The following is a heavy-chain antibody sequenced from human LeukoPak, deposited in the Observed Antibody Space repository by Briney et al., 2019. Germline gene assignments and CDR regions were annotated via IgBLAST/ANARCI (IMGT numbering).Heavy chain of an antibody. D-gene: IGHD1-26*01. J-gene: IGHJ4*02. V-gene: IGHV3-11*04. CDR3: AREKAKWELLAPHGY. CDR1: GFTFSDYY. CDR2: ISSSGSTI. Sequence: SEGSLRLSCAASGFTFSDYYMSWIRQAPGKGLEWVSYISSSGSTIYYADSVKGRFTISRDNAKNSLYLQMNSLRAEDTAVYYCAREKAKWELLAPHGYWGQGTLVTVSS.